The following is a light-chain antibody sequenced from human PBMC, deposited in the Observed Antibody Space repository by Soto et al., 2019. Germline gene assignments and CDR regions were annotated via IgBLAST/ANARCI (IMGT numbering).Light chain of an antibody. V-gene: IGLV2-8*01. CDR2: EVN. J-gene: IGLJ3*02. CDR3: SSFAGANIWV. CDR1: TSDVGGYEY. Sequence: ALTQPPSASGSPGQSVTISCTGSTSDVGGYEYVSWYQQHPGKAPKLMIFEVNKRPSGVPNRFSGSKSGNTASLTVSGLQSEDEASYYCSSFAGANIWVFGGGTKLTVL.